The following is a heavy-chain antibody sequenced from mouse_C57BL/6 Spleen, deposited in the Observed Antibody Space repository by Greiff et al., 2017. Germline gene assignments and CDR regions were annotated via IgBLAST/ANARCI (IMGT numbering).Heavy chain of an antibody. J-gene: IGHJ4*01. CDR1: GYTFTDYE. D-gene: IGHD2-1*01. CDR2: IDPETGGT. V-gene: IGHV1-15*01. Sequence: MQLQESGAELVRPGASVTLSCKASGYTFTDYEMHWVKQTPVHGLEWIGAIDPETGGTAYNQKFKGKAILTADKSSSTAYMELRSLTSEDSAVYYCTGYYGNYKGAMDYWGQGTSVTVSS. CDR3: TGYYGNYKGAMDY.